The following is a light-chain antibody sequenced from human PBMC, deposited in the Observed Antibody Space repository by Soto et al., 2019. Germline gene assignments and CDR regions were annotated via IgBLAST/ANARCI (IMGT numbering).Light chain of an antibody. CDR3: QSYDSTLSARYV. CDR2: GNT. Sequence: ALTQPPSVSGAPGQRVTISCTGSSSNIGAGYDVHWYQQRPGTAPKLLIFGNTNRPSGVPDRFSGSKSGTSASLAITGLQAEDEGDYYCQSYDSTLSARYVFGTGTKVTVL. V-gene: IGLV1-40*01. CDR1: SSNIGAGYD. J-gene: IGLJ1*01.